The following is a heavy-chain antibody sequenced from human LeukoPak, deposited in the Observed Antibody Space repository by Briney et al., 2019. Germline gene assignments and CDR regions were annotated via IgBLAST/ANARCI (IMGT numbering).Heavy chain of an antibody. D-gene: IGHD3-22*01. CDR3: ARVTYDRSGYYNGIPY. J-gene: IGHJ4*02. Sequence: ASVKVSCKASGYTFTGYFIHWVRQAPGQGLEWMGWINPSSGATNYAQNFQGRVTLTREMSISTAYMDVSRLLSDDTAVYYCARVTYDRSGYYNGIPYWGQGTLVIVSS. V-gene: IGHV1-2*02. CDR1: GYTFTGYF. CDR2: INPSSGAT.